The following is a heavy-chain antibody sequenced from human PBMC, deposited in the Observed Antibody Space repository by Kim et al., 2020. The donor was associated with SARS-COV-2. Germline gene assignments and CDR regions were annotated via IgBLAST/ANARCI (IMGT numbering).Heavy chain of an antibody. Sequence: GRFTISRDNAKNSLYLQMNSLRAEDTAVYYCARDRPTPYSGSYLGVGFDYWGQGTLVTVSS. CDR3: ARDRPTPYSGSYLGVGFDY. J-gene: IGHJ4*02. V-gene: IGHV3-11*06. D-gene: IGHD1-26*01.